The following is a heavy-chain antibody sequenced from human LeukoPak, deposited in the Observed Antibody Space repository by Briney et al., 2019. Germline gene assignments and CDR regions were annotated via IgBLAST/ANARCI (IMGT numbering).Heavy chain of an antibody. Sequence: ASVKVSCKASGYTFTGYYMHWVRRAPGQGLEWMGWINPNTGGTNYAQKFQGRVTMTRDTSISTAYMELSRLRSDDTAVFYCARGASVSVLYYFYYYMDVWGKGTTVTISS. CDR1: GYTFTGYY. V-gene: IGHV1-2*02. J-gene: IGHJ6*03. CDR3: ARGASVSVLYYFYYYMDV. D-gene: IGHD2/OR15-2a*01. CDR2: INPNTGGT.